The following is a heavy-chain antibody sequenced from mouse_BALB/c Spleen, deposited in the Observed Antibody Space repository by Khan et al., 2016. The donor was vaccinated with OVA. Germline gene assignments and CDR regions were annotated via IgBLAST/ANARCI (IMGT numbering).Heavy chain of an antibody. CDR3: AREAYRYDEYYFDY. CDR2: ISSGGST. J-gene: IGHJ2*01. Sequence: EVELVESGGDLVKPGGSLKLSCAASGFTFSSYVMSRVRQTPEKRLEWVASISSGGSTYYPDSVKGRFTISRDNARNILYLQMSSLRSEDTAIYYGAREAYRYDEYYFDYWGQGTTLTVSS. CDR1: GFTFSSYV. V-gene: IGHV5-6-5*01. D-gene: IGHD2-14*01.